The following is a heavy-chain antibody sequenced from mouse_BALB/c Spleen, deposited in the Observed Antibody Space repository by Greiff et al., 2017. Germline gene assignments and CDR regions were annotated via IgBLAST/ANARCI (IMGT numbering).Heavy chain of an antibody. V-gene: IGHV5-9-4*01. Sequence: DVQLVESGGGLVKPGGSLKLSCAASGFTFSSYAMSWVRQSPEKRLEWVAEISSGGSYTYYPDTVTGRFTISRDNAKNTLYLEMSSLRSEDTAMYYCAKDLYYRYDESYWYFDVWGAGTTVTVSS. D-gene: IGHD2-14*01. CDR1: GFTFSSYA. CDR3: AKDLYYRYDESYWYFDV. J-gene: IGHJ1*01. CDR2: ISSGGSYT.